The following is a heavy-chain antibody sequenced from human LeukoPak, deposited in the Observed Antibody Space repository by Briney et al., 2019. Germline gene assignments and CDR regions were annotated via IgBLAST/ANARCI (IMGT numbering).Heavy chain of an antibody. CDR3: ARGALIRDYVWGSYRYRPPGEAFDI. V-gene: IGHV3-21*01. D-gene: IGHD3-16*02. J-gene: IGHJ3*02. Sequence: KSGGSLRLSCAASGFTFSSYSMNWVRQAPGKGLEWVSSISSSSSYIYYADSVKGRFTISRDNAKNSLYLQMNSLRAEDTAVYYCARGALIRDYVWGSYRYRPPGEAFDIWGQGTMVTVSS. CDR1: GFTFSSYS. CDR2: ISSSSSYI.